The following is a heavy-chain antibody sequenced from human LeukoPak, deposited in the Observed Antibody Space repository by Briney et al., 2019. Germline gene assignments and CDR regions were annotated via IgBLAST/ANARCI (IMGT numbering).Heavy chain of an antibody. V-gene: IGHV3-33*01. D-gene: IGHD2-15*01. J-gene: IGHJ5*02. CDR3: ARFPDISLNWFDP. CDR2: IRYDGSNK. CDR1: GFTFSSYG. Sequence: GGSLRLSCAASGFTFSSYGMHWVRQAPGKGLEWVALIRYDGSNKYYADSVKGRFTISRDNSKNTLYLQMNSLRAEDTAVYYCARFPDISLNWFDPWGQGTLVTVSS.